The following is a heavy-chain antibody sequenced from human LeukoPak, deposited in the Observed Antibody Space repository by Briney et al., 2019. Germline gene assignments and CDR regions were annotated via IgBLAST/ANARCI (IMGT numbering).Heavy chain of an antibody. D-gene: IGHD2-21*02. CDR3: ATSYSGGDCYSRGAMDYYMDV. Sequence: GGSLRLSCAASGFTFSSYGMHWVRQAPGKGLEWVAVIWYDGSNKYYADSVKGRFTISRDNSKNTLYLQMNSLRAEDTAVYYCATSYSGGDCYSRGAMDYYMDVWGKGTTVTVSS. CDR1: GFTFSSYG. CDR2: IWYDGSNK. V-gene: IGHV3-33*01. J-gene: IGHJ6*03.